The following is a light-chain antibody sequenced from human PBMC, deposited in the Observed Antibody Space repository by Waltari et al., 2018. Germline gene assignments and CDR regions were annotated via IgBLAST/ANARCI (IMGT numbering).Light chain of an antibody. J-gene: IGLJ3*02. CDR3: CSYAGSYTWV. Sequence: QSALTQPASVSGFPVHPITITCTGSRSDGGDDTLVSWYQQYQGKAAKVMLYDDNRRPSGVADRFSGSKSGNTASLTISGVQAEDEADYYCCSYAGSYTWVFGGGTKLTVL. CDR1: RSDGGDDTL. CDR2: DDN. V-gene: IGLV2-23*01.